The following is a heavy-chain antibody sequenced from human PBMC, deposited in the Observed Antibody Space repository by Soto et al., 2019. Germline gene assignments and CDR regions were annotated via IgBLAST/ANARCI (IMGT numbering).Heavy chain of an antibody. CDR2: INAGNGNT. Sequence: GPSVKVSCKASGCTFTSYAMHWVRQAPGQRLEWMGWINAGNGNTKYSQKFQGRVTITRDTSASTAYMELSSLRSEDTAVYYCARDLRHRVNAFDIWGQGTMVTVSS. D-gene: IGHD2-21*01. CDR3: ARDLRHRVNAFDI. CDR1: GCTFTSYA. V-gene: IGHV1-3*01. J-gene: IGHJ3*02.